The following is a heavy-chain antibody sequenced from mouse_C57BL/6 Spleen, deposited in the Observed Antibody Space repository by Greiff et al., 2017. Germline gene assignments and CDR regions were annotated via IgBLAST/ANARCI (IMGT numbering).Heavy chain of an antibody. CDR2: IDPSASET. V-gene: IGHV1-52*01. Sequence: QVQLQQPGAELVRPGSSVKLSCKASGYTFTSYWMHWVKQRPIQGLEWIGKIDPSASETRYNQKFKDKATLTVDKSSSTAYMQLSRLTSEYSSVYYCARSTPWDGYFDYWGQGTTLTVSS. CDR3: ARSTPWDGYFDY. CDR1: GYTFTSYW. J-gene: IGHJ2*01. D-gene: IGHD4-1*01.